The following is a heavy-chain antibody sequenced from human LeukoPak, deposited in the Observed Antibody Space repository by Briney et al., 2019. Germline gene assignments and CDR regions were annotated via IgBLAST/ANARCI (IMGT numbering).Heavy chain of an antibody. CDR1: GYSISSGYY. J-gene: IGHJ4*02. CDR2: IDHSRST. Sequence: SETLSLTCTVSGYSISSGYYWGWIRQPPGKGLEWTGSIDHSRSTYYNPSLKSRITISVDTSKNQFSLKLSSVTAADTAVYYCATGPGAPDYWGQGTLVTVSS. V-gene: IGHV4-38-2*02. D-gene: IGHD1-14*01. CDR3: ATGPGAPDY.